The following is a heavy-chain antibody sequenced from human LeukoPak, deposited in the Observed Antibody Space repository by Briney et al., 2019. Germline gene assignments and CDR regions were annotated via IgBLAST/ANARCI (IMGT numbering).Heavy chain of an antibody. J-gene: IGHJ4*02. CDR1: GFTFRSYA. V-gene: IGHV3-23*01. CDR3: AKDRLWFGELFSPYDY. CDR2: ISGSGGST. D-gene: IGHD3-10*01. Sequence: GGSLRLSXAASGFTFRSYAMSWIRQAPGKGLEWVSAISGSGGSTYYADSVKGRFTISRDNSKNTLYLQMTSLRAEDTAVYYCAKDRLWFGELFSPYDYWGQGTLVTVSS.